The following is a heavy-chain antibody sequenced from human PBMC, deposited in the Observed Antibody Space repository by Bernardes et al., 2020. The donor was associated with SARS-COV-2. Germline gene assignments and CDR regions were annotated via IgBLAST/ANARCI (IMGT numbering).Heavy chain of an antibody. CDR2: IDPSDSYR. CDR3: ARHRTIAGRRLLDY. CDR1: GYSFTTYW. D-gene: IGHD6-6*01. J-gene: IGHJ4*02. V-gene: IGHV5-10-1*01. Sequence: GESLKISCQASGYSFTTYWISWVRQMPGKGLEYMAKIDPSDSYREYSPSFQGHVTISIDKSTSTAYLQWSSLRASDTAIYYCARHRTIAGRRLLDYWGQGSPVSVSS.